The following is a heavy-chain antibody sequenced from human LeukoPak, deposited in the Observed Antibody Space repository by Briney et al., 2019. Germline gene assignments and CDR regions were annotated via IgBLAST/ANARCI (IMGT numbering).Heavy chain of an antibody. J-gene: IGHJ4*02. V-gene: IGHV3-23*01. CDR2: ISGSGDST. D-gene: IGHD2-2*01. CDR1: GFTFSNYG. Sequence: GGSLRLSCAASGFTFSNYGMSWVRQAPGKGLEWVSAISGSGDSTYYADSVKGRFTISRDNSRNTLYLQMNSLRAGDTAVYYCAKSFRSTSLDYWGQGTLVTVSS. CDR3: AKSFRSTSLDY.